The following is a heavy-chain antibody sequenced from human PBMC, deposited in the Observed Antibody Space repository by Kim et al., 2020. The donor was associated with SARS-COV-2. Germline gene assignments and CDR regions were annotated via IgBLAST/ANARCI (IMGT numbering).Heavy chain of an antibody. D-gene: IGHD2-8*01. J-gene: IGHJ3*02. CDR3: AKDFIASNGIFDAFDI. V-gene: IGHV3-23*03. Sequence: SVKGLLTISRDNSNNILYLQISGLRAEDTAVYYCAKDFIASNGIFDAFDIWGQGTMVTVSS.